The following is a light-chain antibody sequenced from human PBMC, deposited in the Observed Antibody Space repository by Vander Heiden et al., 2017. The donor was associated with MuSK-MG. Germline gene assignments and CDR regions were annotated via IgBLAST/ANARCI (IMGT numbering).Light chain of an antibody. V-gene: IGKV3-15*01. CDR1: QSVSSN. J-gene: IGKJ2*01. Sequence: EIVMTQSLATLAVSPGEGATLSCRASQSVSSNLAWYQQKPGQAPRLLIFCASTRATGIPGRFSGSGSGTEFTLTISSLQSEDFAVYYCQQYNNWPHTFAQGTKLEI. CDR2: CAS. CDR3: QQYNNWPHT.